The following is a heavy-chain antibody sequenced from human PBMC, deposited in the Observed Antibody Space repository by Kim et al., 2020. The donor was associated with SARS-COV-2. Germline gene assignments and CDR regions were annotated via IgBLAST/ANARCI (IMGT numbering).Heavy chain of an antibody. CDR3: ARDGFRGWFDP. V-gene: IGHV1-3*01. J-gene: IGHJ5*02. CDR2: T. Sequence: TKYSQKFQGRVTITRDTSASTAYMELSSLRSEDTAVYYCARDGFRGWFDPWGQGTLVTVSS.